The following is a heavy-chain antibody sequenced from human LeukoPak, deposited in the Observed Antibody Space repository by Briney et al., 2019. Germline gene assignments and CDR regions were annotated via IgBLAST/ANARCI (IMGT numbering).Heavy chain of an antibody. V-gene: IGHV3-7*01. D-gene: IGHD3-22*01. Sequence: GGSLRLSCAASGFTFSSYWMSWVRQAPGKGLEWVANMKQDGSEKYYVDSVKGRFTISRDNAKNSLYLQMNSLRAEDTAVYYCARDYYDSSGYYLYYYYYYMDVWGKGTTVTVSS. CDR3: ARDYYDSSGYYLYYYYYYMDV. CDR2: MKQDGSEK. CDR1: GFTFSSYW. J-gene: IGHJ6*03.